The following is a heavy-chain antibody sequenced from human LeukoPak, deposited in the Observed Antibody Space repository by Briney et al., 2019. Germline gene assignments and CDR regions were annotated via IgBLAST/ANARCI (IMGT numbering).Heavy chain of an antibody. V-gene: IGHV5-51*01. J-gene: IGHJ3*02. CDR3: ARHRDYVPDI. D-gene: IGHD3-16*01. CDR1: GYTFTSYW. Sequence: GESLKISCKGSGYTFTSYWIGWVRQMPGKGLAWMGIIYPGDSDTRYSPSFQGQVTISADKSISAAYLQWSSLKASDTAVYFCARHRDYVPDIWGQGTMVTVSS. CDR2: IYPGDSDT.